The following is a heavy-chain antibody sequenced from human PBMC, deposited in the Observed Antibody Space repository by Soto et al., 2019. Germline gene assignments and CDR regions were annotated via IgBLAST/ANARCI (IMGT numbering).Heavy chain of an antibody. CDR3: AKEKSLRFPKKGDYYYYYGMDV. Sequence: GGSLRLSCAASGFTFSSYAMSWVRQAPGKGLEWVSAISGSGGSTYYADSVKGRFTISRDNSKNTLYLQMNSLRAEDTAVYYCAKEKSLRFPKKGDYYYYYGMDVWGQGTTVTVSS. CDR1: GFTFSSYA. CDR2: ISGSGGST. V-gene: IGHV3-23*01. D-gene: IGHD3-3*01. J-gene: IGHJ6*02.